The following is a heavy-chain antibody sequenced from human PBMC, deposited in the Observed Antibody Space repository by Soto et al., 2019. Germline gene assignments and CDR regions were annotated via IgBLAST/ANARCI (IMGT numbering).Heavy chain of an antibody. V-gene: IGHV3-74*01. CDR1: GFTFSSYW. D-gene: IGHD5-18*01. Sequence: EVQLVESGGGLVQPGGSLRLSCAASGFTFSSYWMHWVRQAPGKGLVWVSRINSDGSSTSYADSVKGRFTISRDNAKNTLYLQMNSRRAEDTAVDYCARGEMTDTAGGYYGMDVWGQGTTVTVSS. J-gene: IGHJ6*02. CDR3: ARGEMTDTAGGYYGMDV. CDR2: INSDGSST.